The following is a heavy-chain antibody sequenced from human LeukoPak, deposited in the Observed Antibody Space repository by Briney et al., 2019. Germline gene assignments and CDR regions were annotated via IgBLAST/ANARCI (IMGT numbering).Heavy chain of an antibody. D-gene: IGHD3-22*01. CDR2: ISYDGSNK. J-gene: IGHJ4*02. V-gene: IGHV3-30*03. Sequence: GGSLRLSCAASGFTFSSYGMHWVRQAPGKGLEWVAVISYDGSNKYYADSVKGRFTISRDNSKNTLYLQMNSLRAEDTAVYYCARDGGSSGYYYRRYPLDYWGQGTLVTVSS. CDR1: GFTFSSYG. CDR3: ARDGGSSGYYYRRYPLDY.